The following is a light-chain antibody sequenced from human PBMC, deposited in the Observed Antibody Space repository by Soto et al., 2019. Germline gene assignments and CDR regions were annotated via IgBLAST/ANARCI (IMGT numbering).Light chain of an antibody. CDR1: KSVSSNS. CDR3: QQYETSPRA. J-gene: IGKJ1*01. Sequence: EIVLTQSPGTLSLSPGERATLSCRASKSVSSNSLAWYQQKPGQAPRLLMYDASSRATGIPDRFSGSGSGTDFTLTISRLDPEDFAVYYCQQYETSPRAFGQGTKVEIK. CDR2: DAS. V-gene: IGKV3-20*01.